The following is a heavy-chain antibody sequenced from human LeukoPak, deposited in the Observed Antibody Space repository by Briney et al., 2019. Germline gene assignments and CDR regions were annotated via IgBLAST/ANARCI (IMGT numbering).Heavy chain of an antibody. D-gene: IGHD3-10*01. CDR2: INPNSVVT. V-gene: IGHV1-2*02. CDR3: ARWRVLWFGFDL. CDR1: GYTVTGYY. J-gene: IGHJ5*02. Sequence: ASVKVSCKAPGYTVTGYYMLWVPQAPGQGLEWMGWINPNSVVTNYAQKFQGRITITRETSISTAYMELSSLRSDDTAVYYCARWRVLWFGFDLCGQGHLATVSS.